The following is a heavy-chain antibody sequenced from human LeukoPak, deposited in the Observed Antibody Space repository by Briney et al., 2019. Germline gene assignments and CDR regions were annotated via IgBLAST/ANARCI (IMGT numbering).Heavy chain of an antibody. J-gene: IGHJ3*02. Sequence: ASVKVSCKASGYTFTSYGISWVRQAPGQGLEGMVWISAYNGNTNYAQKLQGRVTMTTDTYTRTAYMELRSLRSDDTAVYYCARGVSDIVVVPAAPDAFDIWGQGTMVTVSS. CDR3: ARGVSDIVVVPAAPDAFDI. CDR1: GYTFTSYG. D-gene: IGHD2-2*01. CDR2: ISAYNGNT. V-gene: IGHV1-18*01.